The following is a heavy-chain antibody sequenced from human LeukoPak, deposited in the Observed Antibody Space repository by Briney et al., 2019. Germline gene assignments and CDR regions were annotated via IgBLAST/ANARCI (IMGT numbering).Heavy chain of an antibody. V-gene: IGHV3-21*04. J-gene: IGHJ3*02. CDR2: ISSSSSYI. D-gene: IGHD3-22*01. Sequence: GGSLRLSCAASGFTFSSYSMNWVRQAPGKGLEWVSSISSSSSYIYYADSVKGRFTISRDNAKNSLYLQMNSLRAEDTAVYYCAKDLGDSSGYYNDAFDIWGQGTMVTVSS. CDR3: AKDLGDSSGYYNDAFDI. CDR1: GFTFSSYS.